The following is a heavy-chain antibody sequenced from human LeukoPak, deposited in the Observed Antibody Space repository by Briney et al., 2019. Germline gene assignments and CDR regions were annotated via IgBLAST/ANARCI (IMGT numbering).Heavy chain of an antibody. J-gene: IGHJ4*02. Sequence: GGSLRLSCAASGFTVSSNYMSWVRQAPGKGLEWVSVIYSGGSTYYADSVKGRFTISRDNSKNTLYLQMNSLRAEDTDVYYCARDRGVGAFDYWGQGTLVTVSS. V-gene: IGHV3-66*02. CDR2: IYSGGST. CDR1: GFTVSSNY. CDR3: ARDRGVGAFDY. D-gene: IGHD1-26*01.